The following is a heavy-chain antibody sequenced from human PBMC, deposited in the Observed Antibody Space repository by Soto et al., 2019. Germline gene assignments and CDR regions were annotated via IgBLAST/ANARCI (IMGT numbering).Heavy chain of an antibody. Sequence: QLQLEESGPGLVKPSETLSLTCTVSGGSISSSSYYWGWIRQSPGKGLEWIGSFYYSGSTYYSPSLRSRVTISGDTSRKQISLRRSSVTAADTAVYYCARISVASRYMDVWGKGTTVTVSS. CDR2: FYYSGST. J-gene: IGHJ6*03. V-gene: IGHV4-39*01. CDR3: ARISVASRYMDV. CDR1: GGSISSSSYY. D-gene: IGHD5-12*01.